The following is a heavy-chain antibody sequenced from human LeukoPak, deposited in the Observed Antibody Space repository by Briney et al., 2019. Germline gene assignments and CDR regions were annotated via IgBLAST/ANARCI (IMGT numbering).Heavy chain of an antibody. CDR3: ARGFPCGGDCWNWFDP. CDR1: GYTFTSYD. D-gene: IGHD2-21*02. J-gene: IGHJ5*02. CDR2: MNPNSGNT. Sequence: ASVKVSCTPSGYTFTSYDINWVRQATGQGLEWMGWMNPNSGNTGYAQKFQGRVTMTRNTSISTAYMELSSLRSEDTAVYYCARGFPCGGDCWNWFDPWGQGTLVTVSS. V-gene: IGHV1-8*01.